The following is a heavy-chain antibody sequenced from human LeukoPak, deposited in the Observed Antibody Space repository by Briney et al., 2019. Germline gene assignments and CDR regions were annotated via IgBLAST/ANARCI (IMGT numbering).Heavy chain of an antibody. CDR3: ATTTVTRSSGMDV. CDR1: GASVSSYY. CDR2: IYYSGST. Sequence: PSETLSLTCTVSGASVSSYYWSWIRQHPGKGLEWIGYIYYSGSTYYNPSLKSRVTISVDTSKNQFSLKLSSVTAADTAVYYCATTTVTRSSGMDVWGQGTTVTVSS. D-gene: IGHD4-17*01. J-gene: IGHJ6*02. V-gene: IGHV4-59*06.